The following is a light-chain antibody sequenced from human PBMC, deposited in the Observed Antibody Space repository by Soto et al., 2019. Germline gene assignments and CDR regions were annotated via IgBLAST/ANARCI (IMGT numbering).Light chain of an antibody. CDR2: GVS. CDR3: TSYTSSGSYVV. CDR1: SIDVGGYNF. J-gene: IGLJ2*01. Sequence: QSVLTQPTSVSGSPGQSITISCTGTSIDVGGYNFVSWYQQHPGKAPKLMIYGVSDRPSGVSSRFSGSKSGNTASLTISGLQAEDEADYYCTSYTSSGSYVVFGGGTQLTVL. V-gene: IGLV2-14*03.